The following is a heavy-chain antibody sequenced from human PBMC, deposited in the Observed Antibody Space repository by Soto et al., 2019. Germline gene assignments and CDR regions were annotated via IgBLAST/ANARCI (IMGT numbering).Heavy chain of an antibody. CDR1: GGSISSSTYY. V-gene: IGHV4-39*01. D-gene: IGHD7-27*01. CDR2: FFIGGNT. Sequence: SETLSLTCTVSGGSISSSTYYWGWMRQPPGKGLEWIASFFIGGNTYYNPSLKSRVTISVDTSKNQFSLKLSSVTAADTAVYYCARPGPDWGSLEYWGQVTRVTVSS. J-gene: IGHJ4*02. CDR3: ARPGPDWGSLEY.